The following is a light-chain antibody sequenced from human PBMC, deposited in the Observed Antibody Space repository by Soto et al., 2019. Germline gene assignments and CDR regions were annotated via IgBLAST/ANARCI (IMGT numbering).Light chain of an antibody. CDR2: DVS. J-gene: IGLJ1*01. CDR1: SSDVGGYNY. CDR3: GSHASSTTLYV. Sequence: QSALTQPASVSGSPGQSITISCTGTSSDVGGYNYVSWYQQHSGKAPKLMIYDVSNRPSGVSNRFSGSKSGNTASLTISGLQAEDEADYYCGSHASSTTLYVFGTGTKVTVL. V-gene: IGLV2-14*01.